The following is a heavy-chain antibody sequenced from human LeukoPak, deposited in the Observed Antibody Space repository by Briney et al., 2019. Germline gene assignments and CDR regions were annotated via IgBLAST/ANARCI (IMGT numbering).Heavy chain of an antibody. CDR3: ASSLPHGGATGWFDP. CDR1: GGSISSYY. Sequence: KPSDTLSLTCTVSGGSISSYYWNWIRHPPGKGLEWIGHMYYSGSTNYNPSLKSRVIISVATSKNQFSLKLTSVTAADTAVYYCASSLPHGGATGWFDPWGQGTLVTVSS. V-gene: IGHV4-59*07. D-gene: IGHD4-23*01. CDR2: MYYSGST. J-gene: IGHJ5*02.